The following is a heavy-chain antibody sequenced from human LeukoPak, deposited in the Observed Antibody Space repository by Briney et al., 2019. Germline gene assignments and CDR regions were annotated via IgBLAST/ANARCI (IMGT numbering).Heavy chain of an antibody. D-gene: IGHD4-17*01. CDR1: GFTFSADW. CDR3: ARDIFNGDYDY. V-gene: IGHV3-7*01. Sequence: GGSLRLSCAASGFTFSADWMAWVRQAPGKGLEWVANIKQDGSEKYYVDSVKGRFTISRDNAKNSLYLQMNSLRAEDTAVYYCARDIFNGDYDYWGQGTLVTVSS. CDR2: IKQDGSEK. J-gene: IGHJ4*02.